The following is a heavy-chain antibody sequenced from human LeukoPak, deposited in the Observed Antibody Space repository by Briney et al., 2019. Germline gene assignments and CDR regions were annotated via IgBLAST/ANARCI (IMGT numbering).Heavy chain of an antibody. CDR1: GGSFSGYY. CDR2: INHSGST. V-gene: IGHV4-34*01. CDR3: ARRRGSGSYYVSRYYYYMDV. Sequence: PSETLSLTCAVYGGSFSGYYWSWIRQPPGKGLEWIGEINHSGSTNYNPSLKSRVTISVDTSKNQFSLKLSSVTAADTAVYYCARRRGSGSYYVSRYYYYMDVWGKGTTVTISS. J-gene: IGHJ6*03. D-gene: IGHD3-10*01.